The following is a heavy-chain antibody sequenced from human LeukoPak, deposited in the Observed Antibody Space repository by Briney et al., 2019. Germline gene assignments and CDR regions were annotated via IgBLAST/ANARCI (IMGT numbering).Heavy chain of an antibody. CDR1: GGSISGSNW. CDR2: IYHSGST. D-gene: IGHD6-19*01. CDR3: ARDRVAVAGGNDY. V-gene: IGHV4-4*02. Sequence: SGTLSLTCAVSGGSISGSNWWSWVRQPPGKGLEWIGEIYHSGSTNYNPSLKSRVAISVDTSKNQFSLKLSSVTAADTAVYYCARDRVAVAGGNDYWGQGTLVTVSS. J-gene: IGHJ4*02.